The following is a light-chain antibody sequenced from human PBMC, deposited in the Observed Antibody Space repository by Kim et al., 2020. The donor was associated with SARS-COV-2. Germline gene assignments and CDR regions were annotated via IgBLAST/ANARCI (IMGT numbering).Light chain of an antibody. Sequence: PGKTARITCGGNKIGRESVHWYQQKPGQAPVLVIYYDSDRPSGIPERFSGSTSGNTATLTISRVEAGDEADYYCQVWDSFSDLYVFGSGTKVTVL. CDR3: QVWDSFSDLYV. J-gene: IGLJ1*01. V-gene: IGLV3-21*04. CDR2: YDS. CDR1: KIGRES.